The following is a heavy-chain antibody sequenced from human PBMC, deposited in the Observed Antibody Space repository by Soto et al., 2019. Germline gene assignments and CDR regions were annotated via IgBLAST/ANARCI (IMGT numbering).Heavy chain of an antibody. Sequence: SETLSLTCTVSGGSISSSSYYWGWIRQPPGKGLEWIGSIYYSGSTYYNPSLKSRVTISVDTSKNQFSLKLSSVTAADTAVCYCARSSYDSSGSVGYWGQGTLVT. D-gene: IGHD3-22*01. J-gene: IGHJ4*02. CDR1: GGSISSSSYY. CDR3: ARSSYDSSGSVGY. CDR2: IYYSGST. V-gene: IGHV4-39*01.